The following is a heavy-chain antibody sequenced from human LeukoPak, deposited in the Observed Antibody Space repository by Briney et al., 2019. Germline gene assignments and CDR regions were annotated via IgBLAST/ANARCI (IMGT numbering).Heavy chain of an antibody. CDR1: GGSFSGYY. D-gene: IGHD3-22*01. CDR2: INHSGST. J-gene: IGHJ6*03. V-gene: IGHV4-34*01. CDR3: ARGPYYYDSSGYYNYYYYYYMDV. Sequence: SETLSLTCAAYGGSFSGYYWSWIRQPPGKGLEWIGEINHSGSTNYNPSLKSRVTISVDTSKNQFSLKLSSVTAADTAVYYCARGPYYYDSSGYYNYYYYYYMDVWGKGTTVTVSS.